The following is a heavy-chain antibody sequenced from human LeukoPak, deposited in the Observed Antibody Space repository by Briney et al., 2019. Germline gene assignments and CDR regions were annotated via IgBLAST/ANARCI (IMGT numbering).Heavy chain of an antibody. CDR1: GYSFPDSW. D-gene: IGHD6-19*01. Sequence: RRGESLKISCQFSGYSFPDSWIGWVRQMPGKGLEWMGIIFPGNSDTKYSSSFQGQVTISADKSTNTAYLQWSSLKVSDTAIYYCARLGPPGYSSYWLGDWFDPWGQGTLVTVSS. CDR3: ARLGPPGYSSYWLGDWFDP. J-gene: IGHJ5*02. CDR2: IFPGNSDT. V-gene: IGHV5-51*01.